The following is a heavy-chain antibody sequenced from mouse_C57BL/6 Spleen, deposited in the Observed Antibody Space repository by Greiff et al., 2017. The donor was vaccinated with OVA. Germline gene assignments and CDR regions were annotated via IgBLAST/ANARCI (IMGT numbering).Heavy chain of an antibody. J-gene: IGHJ2*01. CDR3: ARLRTTVVADY. CDR2: IDPSDSYT. CDR1: GYTFTSYW. Sequence: QVQLQQPGAELVRPGTTVKLSCKASGYTFTSYWMHWEKQRPGQGLEWIGVIDPSDSYTNYNQKFKGKATLTVDTSSSTAYMQLSSLTSEDSAVYYCARLRTTVVADYWGQGTTLTVSS. V-gene: IGHV1-59*01. D-gene: IGHD1-1*01.